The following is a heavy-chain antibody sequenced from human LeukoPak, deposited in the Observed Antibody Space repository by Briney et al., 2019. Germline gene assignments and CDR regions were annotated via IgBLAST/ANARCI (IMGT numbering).Heavy chain of an antibody. CDR3: AKNAASGYGSDYFDY. CDR1: GFTVSSNY. D-gene: IGHD1-1*01. J-gene: IGHJ4*02. CDR2: IYGSGST. V-gene: IGHV3-53*01. Sequence: GGSLRLSCAASGFTVSSNYMSWARQAPGKGLEWVSVIYGSGSTYYTDSVKGRFTISRDNSKNTLYLQMNTLRAEDTALYYCAKNAASGYGSDYFDYWGQGTLVTVSS.